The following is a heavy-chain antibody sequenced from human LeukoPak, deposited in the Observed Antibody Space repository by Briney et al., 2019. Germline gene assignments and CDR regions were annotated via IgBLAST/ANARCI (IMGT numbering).Heavy chain of an antibody. J-gene: IGHJ5*01. V-gene: IGHV4-61*02. CDR3: ARVSLITCFDP. CDR1: GDSFSSVSYY. D-gene: IGHD1-14*01. CDR2: IYATGST. Sequence: PAQTLSLTCTVSGDSFSSVSYYRSWIRQPPVKGLEWIGRIYATGSTNYKPSLKSRVTISLYTPKNQFSLKLSSLTPPDTAAYYCARVSLITCFDPWGQGTLVTVSS.